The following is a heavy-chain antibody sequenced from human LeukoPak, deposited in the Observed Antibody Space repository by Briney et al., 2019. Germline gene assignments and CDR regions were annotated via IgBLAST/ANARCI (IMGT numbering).Heavy chain of an antibody. V-gene: IGHV3-74*01. D-gene: IGHD6-19*01. J-gene: IGHJ4*02. CDR2: INSDGSST. CDR1: GFTFRSYW. Sequence: PGGSLRLSCAASGFTFRSYWMHWVRQAPGKGPVWVSRINSDGSSTTYADSVKGRFTISRDNAKNTLYLQMNSLRAEDTAVYYCARYSSGWYGGGVDYWGQGTLVTVSS. CDR3: ARYSSGWYGGGVDY.